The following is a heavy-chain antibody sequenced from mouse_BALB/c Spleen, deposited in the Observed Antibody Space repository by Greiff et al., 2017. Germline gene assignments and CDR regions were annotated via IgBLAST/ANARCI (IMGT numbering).Heavy chain of an antibody. Sequence: EVHLVESGGGLVQPGGSLKLSCAASGFTFSSYAMSWVRQTPEKRLEWVASISSGGSTYYPDSVKGRFTISRDNARNILYLQMSSLRSEDTAMYYCAREGAYWGQGTLVTVSA. V-gene: IGHV5-6-5*01. CDR3: AREGAY. CDR1: GFTFSSYA. CDR2: ISSGGST. J-gene: IGHJ3*01.